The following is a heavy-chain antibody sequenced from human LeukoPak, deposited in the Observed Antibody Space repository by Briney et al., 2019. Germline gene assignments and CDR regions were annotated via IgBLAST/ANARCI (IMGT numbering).Heavy chain of an antibody. V-gene: IGHV3-30*04. CDR2: ISYDGSNK. CDR3: ATWRDEGTLVMSY. CDR1: GFTFSSYA. D-gene: IGHD4-23*01. J-gene: IGHJ4*02. Sequence: PGGSLRLSCAASGFTFSSYAMHWVRQAPGKGLEWVAVISYDGSNKYYADSVKGRFTISRDNSKNTLFLQMNSLRAEDAAIYSCATWRDEGTLVMSYWGQGTLVTVSS.